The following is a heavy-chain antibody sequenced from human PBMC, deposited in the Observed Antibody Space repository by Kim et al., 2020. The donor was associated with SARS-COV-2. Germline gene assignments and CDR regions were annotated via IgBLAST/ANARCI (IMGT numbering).Heavy chain of an antibody. Sequence: NYNPSLNSRVTISVDTSKNQFSLKLSSVTAADTAVYYCARGTSYYYGMDVWGQGTTVTVSS. V-gene: IGHV4-59*09. J-gene: IGHJ6*02. CDR3: ARGTSYYYGMDV. D-gene: IGHD3-16*01.